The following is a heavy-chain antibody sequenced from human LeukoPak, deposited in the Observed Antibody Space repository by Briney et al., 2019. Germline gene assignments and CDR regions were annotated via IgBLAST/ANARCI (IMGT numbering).Heavy chain of an antibody. D-gene: IGHD3-10*01. CDR2: IYYSGST. Sequence: PSETLSLTCTVSGGSVSSGSYYWSWIRQPPGKGLEWIGYIYYSGSTNYNPSLKSRVTISVDTSKNQFSLNLSSVTAADTAVYYCARVFSGSEIYVFDYWGQGTLVTVSS. CDR3: ARVFSGSEIYVFDY. V-gene: IGHV4-61*01. J-gene: IGHJ4*02. CDR1: GGSVSSGSYY.